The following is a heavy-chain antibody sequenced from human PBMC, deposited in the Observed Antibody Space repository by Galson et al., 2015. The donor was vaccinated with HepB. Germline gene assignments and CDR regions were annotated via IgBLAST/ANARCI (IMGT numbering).Heavy chain of an antibody. CDR3: AKDSLRGGYGDFTGMVV. D-gene: IGHD4-17*01. CDR1: GFTFDDYA. Sequence: SLRLSCAASGFTFDDYAMHWVRQAPGKGLEWVSGISWNSGSIGYADSVKGRFTISRDNAKNSLYLQMNSLRAEDTSLYYCAKDSLRGGYGDFTGMVVWGKGTTVTVSS. V-gene: IGHV3-9*01. J-gene: IGHJ6*03. CDR2: ISWNSGSI.